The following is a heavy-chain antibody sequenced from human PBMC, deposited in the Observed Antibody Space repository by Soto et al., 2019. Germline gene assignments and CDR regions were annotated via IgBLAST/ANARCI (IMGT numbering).Heavy chain of an antibody. V-gene: IGHV1-2*02. D-gene: IGHD3-22*01. CDR2: INPNSGGT. Sequence: ASVKVSCKASGYTFTGYYMHWVRQAPGQGLEWMGWINPNSGGTNYAQKFQGRVTMTRDTSISTAYMELSRLRSGDTAVYYCARDPYYDSSGYYYVGWFDPWGQGTLVTVSS. CDR3: ARDPYYDSSGYYYVGWFDP. CDR1: GYTFTGYY. J-gene: IGHJ5*02.